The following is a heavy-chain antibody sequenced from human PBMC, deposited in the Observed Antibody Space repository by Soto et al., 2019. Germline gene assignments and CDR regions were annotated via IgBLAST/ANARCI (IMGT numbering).Heavy chain of an antibody. V-gene: IGHV3-48*03. CDR2: ICISGSTI. CDR3: AREPYYDFWSGPPYFDF. J-gene: IGHJ4*02. Sequence: PWGSLRLSCAASGFTFSSYEMNWIWKAPGKGLELVSYICISGSTIYYSDSVKGRFTISRHNAKNTLYLQMNSLRAEDTAVYYCAREPYYDFWSGPPYFDFWGQGTLVTVSS. D-gene: IGHD3-3*01. CDR1: GFTFSSYE.